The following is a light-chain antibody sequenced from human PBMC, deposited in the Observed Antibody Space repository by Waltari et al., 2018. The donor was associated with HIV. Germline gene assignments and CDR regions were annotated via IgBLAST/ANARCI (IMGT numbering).Light chain of an antibody. J-gene: IGKJ1*01. CDR2: WAP. CDR3: QQYYSTPQT. CDR1: QSVLYSSNNKHY. Sequence: DIVMTQSPESMAVSLGERATINCTSSQSVLYSSNNKHYLAGYQQKPGQPPKLLIYWAPARESGVTDRFSGSGSGTDFTLTISSLQAEDVAGYYCQQYYSTPQTFGQGTKVEIK. V-gene: IGKV4-1*01.